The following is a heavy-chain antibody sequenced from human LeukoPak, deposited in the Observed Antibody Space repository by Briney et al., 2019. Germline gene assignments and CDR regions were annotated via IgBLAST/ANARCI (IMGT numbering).Heavy chain of an antibody. V-gene: IGHV3-7*01. CDR1: GFTFSSFW. J-gene: IGHJ4*02. Sequence: GGSLRLSCAASGFTFSSFWMSWVRQAPGKGLEWVANIKQDGSEKYYVDSVKGRFTISRDNAKNSLYLQMNSLRAEDTAVYYCAREPASGITGLFDYWGQGTLVTVSS. CDR2: IKQDGSEK. D-gene: IGHD1-26*01. CDR3: AREPASGITGLFDY.